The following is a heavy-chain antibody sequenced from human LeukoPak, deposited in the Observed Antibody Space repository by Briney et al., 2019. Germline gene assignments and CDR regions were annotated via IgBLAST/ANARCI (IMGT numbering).Heavy chain of an antibody. D-gene: IGHD5-24*01. Sequence: SETLSLTCTVSGGSISSYYWSWIRQPPGKGLEWIGYIYYSGSTNYNPPLKSRVTISVDTSKNQFSLKLSSVTAADTAVYYCARHVEMATYWYFDLWGRGTLVTVSS. V-gene: IGHV4-59*08. CDR1: GGSISSYY. J-gene: IGHJ2*01. CDR2: IYYSGST. CDR3: ARHVEMATYWYFDL.